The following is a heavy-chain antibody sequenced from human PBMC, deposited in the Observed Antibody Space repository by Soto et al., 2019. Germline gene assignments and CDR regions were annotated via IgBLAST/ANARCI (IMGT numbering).Heavy chain of an antibody. V-gene: IGHV3-74*01. CDR3: ARGAKGAYYVDV. D-gene: IGHD2-21*01. CDR1: GFTFSDFW. CDR2: IKSDGGSA. J-gene: IGHJ6*03. Sequence: EVQLVESGGGLVQPGGSLRLSCAASGFTFSDFWLHWVRQAPEKGLVWVSRIKSDGGSANYAESVKGRFTIFRDNAKNTVYLQMDIRRAEATAVYYCARGAKGAYYVDVLGKGTTVTVSS.